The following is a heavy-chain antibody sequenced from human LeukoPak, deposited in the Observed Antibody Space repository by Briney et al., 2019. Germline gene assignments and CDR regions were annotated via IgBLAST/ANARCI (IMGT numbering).Heavy chain of an antibody. CDR2: ISNDGSNE. CDR3: AKDPNYDILTGYFDY. Sequence: PGRSLRLSCAASGFTFSSYGMHWVRQAPGKGLQWVAVISNDGSNEYYADSVKGRFTISRDNSKNTLYLHMNSLGPEDTAVYYCAKDPNYDILTGYFDYWGQGTLVTVSS. J-gene: IGHJ4*02. D-gene: IGHD3-9*01. V-gene: IGHV3-30*18. CDR1: GFTFSSYG.